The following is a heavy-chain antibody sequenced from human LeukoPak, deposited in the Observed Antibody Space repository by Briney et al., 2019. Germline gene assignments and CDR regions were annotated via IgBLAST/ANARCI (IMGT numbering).Heavy chain of an antibody. CDR3: ARRRAKMATIQFDI. V-gene: IGHV4-34*01. D-gene: IGHD5-24*01. CDR2: INHSGST. J-gene: IGHJ3*02. Sequence: PSETLSLTCAVYGGSFSGYYWSWIRQPPGKGLEWIGEINHSGSTNYNPSLKSRVTISVDTSKNQFSLKLSSVTAADTAVYYCARRRAKMATIQFDIWGQGTMVTVSS. CDR1: GGSFSGYY.